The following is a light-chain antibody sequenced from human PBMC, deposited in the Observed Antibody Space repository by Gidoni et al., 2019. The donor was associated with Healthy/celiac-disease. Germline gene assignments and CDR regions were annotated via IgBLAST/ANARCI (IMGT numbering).Light chain of an antibody. V-gene: IGLV2-14*01. CDR1: SSDVGGYNY. CDR3: SSYTSSSTPWV. CDR2: DVS. Sequence: SALTQPASVSGSPGQSITISCTGTSSDVGGYNYVSWYQQHPGKAPKLMIYDVSNRPSGVSIRFSGSKSGNTASLTISGRQAEDEADYYCSSYTSSSTPWVFGGGTKLTVL. J-gene: IGLJ3*02.